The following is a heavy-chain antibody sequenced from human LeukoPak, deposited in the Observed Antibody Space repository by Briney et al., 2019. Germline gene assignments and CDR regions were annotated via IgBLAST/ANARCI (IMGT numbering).Heavy chain of an antibody. CDR1: GFTFSSYE. D-gene: IGHD3-22*01. CDR3: ARTMIVVS. Sequence: QPGGSLRLSCAASGFTFSSYEMNWVRQAPGKGLEWVSYISSSGSTIYYADSVKGRFTISIENAKNSLYLQMNSLRAEDTAVYYCARTMIVVSWGQGTLVTVSS. CDR2: ISSSGSTI. J-gene: IGHJ5*02. V-gene: IGHV3-48*03.